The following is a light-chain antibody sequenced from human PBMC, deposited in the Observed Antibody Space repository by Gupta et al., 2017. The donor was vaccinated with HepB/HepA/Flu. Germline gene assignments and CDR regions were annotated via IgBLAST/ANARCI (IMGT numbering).Light chain of an antibody. CDR2: NAS. CDR3: QQYNTYSET. V-gene: IGKV1-5*01. CDR1: QSVSTW. Sequence: DIQMTQSPSTLSASVGERVTITCRASQSVSTWFAWYQQKPGKAPKFLIYNASTLENGVPSRFSGSGSGTDFTLTIISLQPDDFATYYCQQYNTYSETFGQGTKVEIK. J-gene: IGKJ1*01.